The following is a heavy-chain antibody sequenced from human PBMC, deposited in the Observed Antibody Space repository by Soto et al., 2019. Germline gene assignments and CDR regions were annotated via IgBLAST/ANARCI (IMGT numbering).Heavy chain of an antibody. Sequence: ETLSLTCTVSGGSISSSSYYWGWIRQPPGKGLEWIGSIYYSGSTYYNPSLKSRITISVDTSKNQSSLKLSSVTAADTAVYYCARHDYSNSYAGRNWFDPWGQGTLVTVSS. V-gene: IGHV4-39*01. J-gene: IGHJ5*02. CDR3: ARHDYSNSYAGRNWFDP. CDR1: GGSISSSSYY. CDR2: IYYSGST. D-gene: IGHD4-4*01.